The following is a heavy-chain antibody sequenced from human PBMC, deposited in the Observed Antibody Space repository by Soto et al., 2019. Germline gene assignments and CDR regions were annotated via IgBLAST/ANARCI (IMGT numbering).Heavy chain of an antibody. CDR2: IIPITGTT. CDR1: GGIFSSYA. CDR3: AREYSSASQYLYFDV. Sequence: QVQLVPSGAEVKKPGSSVKVSCKVSGGIFSSYAIGWVRQAPGQGLEWMAGIIPITGTTNRAQKFQGRVTVTADESTTTVDMELSSLTAEDTAVYYCAREYSSASQYLYFDVWGRGTLVTVS. J-gene: IGHJ2*01. D-gene: IGHD3-22*01. V-gene: IGHV1-69*01.